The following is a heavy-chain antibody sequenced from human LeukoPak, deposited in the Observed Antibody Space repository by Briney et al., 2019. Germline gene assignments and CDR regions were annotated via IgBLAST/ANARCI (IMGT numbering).Heavy chain of an antibody. Sequence: GGSLRLSCAASGFTVSSNYMSWVRQAPGKGLEWVSVIYSGGSTYYADSVKGRFTISRDNSKNTLYLQMNSLRAEDTAVYYCAKGYYDSSGYYFGDYWGQGTLVTVSS. CDR1: GFTVSSNY. CDR2: IYSGGST. D-gene: IGHD3-22*01. V-gene: IGHV3-53*01. CDR3: AKGYYDSSGYYFGDY. J-gene: IGHJ4*02.